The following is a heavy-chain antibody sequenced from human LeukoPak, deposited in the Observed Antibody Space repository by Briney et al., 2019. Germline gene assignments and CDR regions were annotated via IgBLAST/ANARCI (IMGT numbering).Heavy chain of an antibody. D-gene: IGHD2-2*02. CDR2: IYYSGST. CDR3: ARQALYCSSSSCYKRYFDF. Sequence: SETLSLTCTVSGGSISSSSYYWGWIRQPPGKGLEWIGSIYYSGSTYYNPSLKSRVTISVDTSKNLFSLKLSSVTAADTAVYYCARQALYCSSSSCYKRYFDFWGQGTLVTVSS. J-gene: IGHJ4*02. V-gene: IGHV4-39*01. CDR1: GGSISSSSYY.